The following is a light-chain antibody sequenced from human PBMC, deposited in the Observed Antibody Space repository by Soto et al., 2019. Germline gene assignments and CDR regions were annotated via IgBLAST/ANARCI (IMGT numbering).Light chain of an antibody. CDR2: DAS. Sequence: EVVLTQSPATLSLSPGERATLSCRASQSVSSYVAWYQQKPGQAPRLLIYDASNRATGIPARFSGSGSGTDFTLTNSSLEPEDFAVYYCQQRGNLLTFGGGTKVEIK. V-gene: IGKV3-11*01. CDR1: QSVSSY. CDR3: QQRGNLLT. J-gene: IGKJ4*01.